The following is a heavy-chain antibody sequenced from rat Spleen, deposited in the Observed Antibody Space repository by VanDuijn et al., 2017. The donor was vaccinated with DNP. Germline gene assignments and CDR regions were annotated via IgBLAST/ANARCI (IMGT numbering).Heavy chain of an antibody. V-gene: IGHV5-7*01. CDR1: GFTFSDYN. D-gene: IGHD1-4*01. CDR3: ATHHLRGYPGTLDY. CDR2: IIYDGSST. Sequence: EVQLVESGGGLVQPGRSLKLSCAASGFTFSDYNMAWVRQAPKKGLEWVATIIYDGSSTYYGDSVKGRFTISRDNAKSTLYLQMDSLRSEDTATYYCATHHLRGYPGTLDYWGQGVMVTVSS. J-gene: IGHJ2*01.